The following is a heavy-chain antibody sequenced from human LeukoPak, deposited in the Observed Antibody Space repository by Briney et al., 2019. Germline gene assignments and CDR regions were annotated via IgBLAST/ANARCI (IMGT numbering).Heavy chain of an antibody. V-gene: IGHV3-74*03. CDR3: ARDGGAAAGLDAFDI. CDR2: INSDGSST. CDR1: GFTFTTYW. D-gene: IGHD6-13*01. Sequence: GGSLRLSCAASGFTFTTYWMHWVRHAPGKGLVWVSRINSDGSSTTYADSVKGRFTISRDNSKNTLSLQMNSLRAEDTAVYYCARDGGAAAGLDAFDIWGQGTMVTVSS. J-gene: IGHJ3*02.